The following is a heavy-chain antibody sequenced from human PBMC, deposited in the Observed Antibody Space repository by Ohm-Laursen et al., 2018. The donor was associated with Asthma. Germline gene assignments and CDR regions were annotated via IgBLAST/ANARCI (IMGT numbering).Heavy chain of an antibody. D-gene: IGHD1-26*01. Sequence: SLRLSCAATGFIFSDYAFHWVRQAPGKGLEWVAVISNDGTNQYYADSVKGRFTISRDNAKSSLYLEMNSLTVADTALYFCVTDAWWSYVHWGRGTLVTVSS. CDR2: ISNDGTNQ. CDR1: GFIFSDYA. CDR3: VTDAWWSYVH. V-gene: IGHV3-30*03. J-gene: IGHJ4*02.